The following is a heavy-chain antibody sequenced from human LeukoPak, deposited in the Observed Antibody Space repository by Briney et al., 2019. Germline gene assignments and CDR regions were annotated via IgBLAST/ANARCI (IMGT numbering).Heavy chain of an antibody. Sequence: GGSLRLSCAASGFTFSSYSMNWVRQAPGKGLEWVSSISSSSSYIYYADSVKGRFTISRDNAKNSLYLQMNSLRAEDTAVYYCARVSGGGNHRLDYWGQGTLVTVSS. D-gene: IGHD4-23*01. CDR2: ISSSSSYI. CDR3: ARVSGGGNHRLDY. CDR1: GFTFSSYS. J-gene: IGHJ4*02. V-gene: IGHV3-21*01.